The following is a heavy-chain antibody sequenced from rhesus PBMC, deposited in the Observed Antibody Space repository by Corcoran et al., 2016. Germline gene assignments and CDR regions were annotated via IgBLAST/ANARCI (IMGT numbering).Heavy chain of an antibody. J-gene: IGHJ4*01. CDR1: GFTFSSYE. CDR2: ISESGATI. V-gene: IGHV3-100*02. D-gene: IGHD6-25*01. CDR3: TSGYSGSWNSLP. Sequence: DVQLVESGGGLVKPGGSLRLSCVASGFTFSSYEMHWVRQAPGKGLEWVSVISESGATIYYPDSVKGRLPISRDNAKNSLCMQMNSLRAEDTAVYYCTSGYSGSWNSLPWGQGVLVTVSS.